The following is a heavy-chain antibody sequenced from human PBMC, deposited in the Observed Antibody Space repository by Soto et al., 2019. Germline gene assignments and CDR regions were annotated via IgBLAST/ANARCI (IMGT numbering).Heavy chain of an antibody. CDR1: GYGFTTYG. V-gene: IGHV1-18*01. CDR3: ARGGYWDY. D-gene: IGHD2-8*02. J-gene: IGHJ4*02. CDR2: ISAYNGNT. Sequence: QVHLVQSGAEVKKPGASVKVSCKGSGYGFTTYGITWVRQAPGQGLEWMAWISAYNGNTNYAQKLQGRVTVTRDTSPSTAYMELRSVRSADTAVYYCARGGYWDYWGQGALVTVSS.